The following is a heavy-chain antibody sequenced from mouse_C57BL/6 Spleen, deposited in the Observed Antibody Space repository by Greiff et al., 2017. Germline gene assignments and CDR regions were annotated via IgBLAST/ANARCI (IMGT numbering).Heavy chain of an antibody. D-gene: IGHD2-5*01. CDR2: IYPSDSET. CDR3: ARRANSNYGAMDY. Sequence: QVQLQQPGAELVRPGSSVKLSCKASGYTFTSYWMDWVKQRPGQGLEWIGNIYPSDSETHYNQKFKDKATLTVDKSSSTAYMQLSSLTSEDSAVYYCARRANSNYGAMDYWGQGTSVTVSS. V-gene: IGHV1-61*01. J-gene: IGHJ4*01. CDR1: GYTFTSYW.